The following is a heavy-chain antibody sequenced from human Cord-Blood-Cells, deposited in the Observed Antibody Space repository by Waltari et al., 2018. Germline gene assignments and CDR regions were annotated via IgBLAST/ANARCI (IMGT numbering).Heavy chain of an antibody. CDR3: ARMYSSSSGFFDY. D-gene: IGHD6-6*01. J-gene: IGHJ4*02. CDR1: GFTTRCLY. V-gene: IGHV3-53*01. CDR2: IDSGGST. Sequence: EVQLVESGGGLIQPGGSLRLSCAAAGFTTRCLYMRGVGQAPGKGLEWVSVIDSGGSTYYADSVKGRFTISRDNSKNTLYLQMNSLRAEDTAVYYCARMYSSSSGFFDYWGQGTLVTVSS.